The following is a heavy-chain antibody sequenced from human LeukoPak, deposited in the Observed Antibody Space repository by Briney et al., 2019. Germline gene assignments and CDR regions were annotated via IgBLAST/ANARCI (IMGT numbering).Heavy chain of an antibody. V-gene: IGHV1-2*02. CDR2: INPNTGGT. CDR3: ARDMVRVYKFDP. J-gene: IGHJ5*02. D-gene: IGHD3-10*01. CDR1: EYTFTIYY. Sequence: ASVRVSCKASEYTFTIYYIHWVRQAPGQGLEWMGWINPNTGGTNFAQKFQGRVTMTRDTSISTAYMELSRLRSDDTAVYYCARDMVRVYKFDPWGQGTLVTVSS.